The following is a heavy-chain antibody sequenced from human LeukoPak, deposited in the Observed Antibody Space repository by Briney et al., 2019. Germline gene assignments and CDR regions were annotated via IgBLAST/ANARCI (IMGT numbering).Heavy chain of an antibody. CDR1: GFTFSTYW. Sequence: PGGSLRLSCAASGFTFSTYWMNWVRQAPGKGLEWVSAISGDSRYIYYADSVRGRFTISRDNAENSLYLQMNSLRAEDTALYYCAKVGDSSGWPYDYWGQGTLVTVSS. J-gene: IGHJ4*02. D-gene: IGHD6-19*01. CDR2: ISGDSRYI. V-gene: IGHV3-21*04. CDR3: AKVGDSSGWPYDY.